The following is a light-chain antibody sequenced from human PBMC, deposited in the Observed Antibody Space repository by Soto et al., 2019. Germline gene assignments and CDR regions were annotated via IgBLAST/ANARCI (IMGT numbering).Light chain of an antibody. CDR1: QTINNW. J-gene: IGKJ4*01. Sequence: DIQMTQSPSTLSASVGDRVTITCRASQTINNWLAWYQQKPGKAPKLLIYATSNLESGVPSRFSGSGSGTEFSLTISSLQPDDFATYYCQQYKSFSLTFGGGTKVDIK. V-gene: IGKV1-5*03. CDR2: ATS. CDR3: QQYKSFSLT.